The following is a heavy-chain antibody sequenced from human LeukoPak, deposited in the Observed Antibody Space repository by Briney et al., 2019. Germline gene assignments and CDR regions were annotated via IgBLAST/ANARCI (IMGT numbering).Heavy chain of an antibody. CDR1: GFSFSSYG. J-gene: IGHJ4*02. V-gene: IGHV3-30*18. Sequence: PGGSLRLSCAASGFSFSSYGIHWVRQAPGKGLEWVAVILYDGSTKYYADSVQGRFTISRDNSKNTLYLQMNSLRPEDTAVYYCAKGSSYSGSYLDYWGQGTLVTVSS. CDR2: ILYDGSTK. D-gene: IGHD1-26*01. CDR3: AKGSSYSGSYLDY.